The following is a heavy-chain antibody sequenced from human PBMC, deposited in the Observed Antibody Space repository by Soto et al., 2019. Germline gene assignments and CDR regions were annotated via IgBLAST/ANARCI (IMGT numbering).Heavy chain of an antibody. CDR1: GGSISSGGYF. V-gene: IGHV4-31*03. J-gene: IGHJ6*02. Sequence: QVQLQESGPGLVKPSQTLSLTCTVSGGSISSGGYFWSWIRQHPGKGLEWIGFIYYSGSTYYNPSLKSRVTLSVDTSKNQFSRKLSSVTAADTAVYYCAREGAAPYYYYGMDVWGQGTTVTVSS. CDR2: IYYSGST. D-gene: IGHD6-6*01. CDR3: AREGAAPYYYYGMDV.